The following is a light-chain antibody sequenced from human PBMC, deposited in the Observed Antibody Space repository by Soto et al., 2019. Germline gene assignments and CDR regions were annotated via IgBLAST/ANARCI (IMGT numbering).Light chain of an antibody. V-gene: IGKV1-39*01. CDR1: QSISTN. J-gene: IGKJ5*01. CDR2: AAS. Sequence: DIQMTQSPSSLSASVGDRVTMTCRASQSISTNLNWYHQKPGKAPDLLIYAASRLQSGVPSRFSGSGSGTDFSLTITGLQPKDFATYHCQQNNSIPITFGQGTRLEIK. CDR3: QQNNSIPIT.